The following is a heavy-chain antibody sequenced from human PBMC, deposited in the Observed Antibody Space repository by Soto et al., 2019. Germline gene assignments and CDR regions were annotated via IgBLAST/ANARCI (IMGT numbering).Heavy chain of an antibody. J-gene: IGHJ4*02. D-gene: IGHD4-4*01. CDR1: GFSFRKYA. V-gene: IGHV3-23*01. CDR3: AKDLDDYSSAIDF. Sequence: EVQLLESGGGLVQPGGSLRLSWVGSGFSFRKYAMNWVRQAPGKGLEWVSGISGSGGSGRGFYADPVKGRFTISRDNSKNTLYLEMNSLRAEGTAVYYCAKDLDDYSSAIDFWGQGTLVTVSS. CDR2: ISGSGGSGRG.